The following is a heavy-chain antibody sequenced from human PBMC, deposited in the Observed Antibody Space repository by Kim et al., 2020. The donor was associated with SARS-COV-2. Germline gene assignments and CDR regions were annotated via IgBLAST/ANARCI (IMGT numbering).Heavy chain of an antibody. CDR2: T. V-gene: IGHV4-59*09. Sequence: TNSHPSLKSRVTISADTSNNQFSLRLTSVTAADTAAYYCARGPNRYYMDVWGKGTTVTVSS. CDR3: ARGPNRYYMDV. D-gene: IGHD2-15*01. J-gene: IGHJ6*03.